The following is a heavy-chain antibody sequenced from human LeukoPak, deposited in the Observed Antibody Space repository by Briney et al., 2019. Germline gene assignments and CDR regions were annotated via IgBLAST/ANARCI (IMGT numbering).Heavy chain of an antibody. CDR1: GGSISSSSYY. CDR3: AREYSSSWYSEIDY. J-gene: IGHJ4*02. V-gene: IGHV4-39*02. D-gene: IGHD6-13*01. Sequence: SETLSLTCTVSGGSISSSSYYWGWIRQPPGKGLDWIGSIDYSGSTYYSPSLKSRVTISVDTSKNQFSLKLSSVTAADTAVYYCAREYSSSWYSEIDYWGQGTLVTVSS. CDR2: IDYSGST.